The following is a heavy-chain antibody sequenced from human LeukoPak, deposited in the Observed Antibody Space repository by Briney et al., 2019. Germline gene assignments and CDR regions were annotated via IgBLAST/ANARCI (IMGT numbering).Heavy chain of an antibody. D-gene: IGHD1-14*01. CDR2: INHSGST. V-gene: IGHV4-34*01. CDR1: GGSFSGYY. CDR3: SVRKGAFDI. J-gene: IGHJ3*02. Sequence: SETLSLTCAVYGGSFSGYYWSWIRQPPGKGLEWIGEINHSGSTNYNPSLKSRVTISVDTSKNQFSLKLSSVTVADTAVYYCSVRKGAFDIWGQGTMVTVSS.